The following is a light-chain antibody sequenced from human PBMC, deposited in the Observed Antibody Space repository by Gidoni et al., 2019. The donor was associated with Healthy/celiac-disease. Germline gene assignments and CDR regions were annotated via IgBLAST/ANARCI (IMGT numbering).Light chain of an antibody. CDR2: EVS. CDR3: SSYTSSSTLV. CDR1: SSDVGGYNY. V-gene: IGLV2-14*01. Sequence: QSALTQPASVAGSPGQSIPISCTGTSSDVGGYNYVSWYQQHPGKAPKLMIYEVSNRPSGVPHRFSGSKSVNTASLTISGLQAEDEADYYCSSYTSSSTLVFGGGTKLTVL. J-gene: IGLJ2*01.